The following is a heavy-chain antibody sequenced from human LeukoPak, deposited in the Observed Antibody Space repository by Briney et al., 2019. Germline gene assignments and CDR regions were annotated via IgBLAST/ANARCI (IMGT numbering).Heavy chain of an antibody. V-gene: IGHV4-39*01. CDR3: AGTKYYYMDV. Sequence: SETLSLTCTVSGGSISSTSYYWGWIRQPPGKGLEWIGSISYTGSTHYTPSLKSRVTISVDTSKKQFSLKLSSVTAADTAVYYRAGTKYYYMDVWGEGTTVTVS. CDR1: GGSISSTSYY. J-gene: IGHJ6*03. CDR2: ISYTGST.